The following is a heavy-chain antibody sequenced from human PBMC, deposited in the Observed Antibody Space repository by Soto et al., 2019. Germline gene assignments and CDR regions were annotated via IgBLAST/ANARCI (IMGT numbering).Heavy chain of an antibody. D-gene: IGHD5-18*01. CDR3: ARDPLDSYGYFDY. Sequence: QVQLVQSGAEVKKPGSSVKVSCKASGGTFSSYAISWVRQAPGQGLEWMGGIIPIFGTANYAQKFQGRVTITADESTSTAYLALSSLRSEDTAVYYCARDPLDSYGYFDYWGQGTLVTVSS. V-gene: IGHV1-69*12. CDR2: IIPIFGTA. J-gene: IGHJ4*02. CDR1: GGTFSSYA.